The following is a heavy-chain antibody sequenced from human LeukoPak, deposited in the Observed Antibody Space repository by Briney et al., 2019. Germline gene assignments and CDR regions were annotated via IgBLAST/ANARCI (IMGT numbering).Heavy chain of an antibody. CDR3: ARDHVARWSGYSYYFDH. D-gene: IGHD3-3*01. CDR1: GFTVSSNY. V-gene: IGHV3-21*01. J-gene: IGHJ4*02. CDR2: ISSGSRSI. Sequence: PGGSLRLSCAASGFTVSSNYMTWFRQAPWKGLEWVSSISSGSRSIYYADSVKGRFTISRDNAQNSVYLQMNSLRAEDTAVYYCARDHVARWSGYSYYFDHWGQGTLVTVSS.